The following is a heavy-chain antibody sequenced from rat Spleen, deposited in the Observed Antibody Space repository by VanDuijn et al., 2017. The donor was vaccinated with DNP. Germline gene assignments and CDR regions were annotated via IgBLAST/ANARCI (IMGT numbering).Heavy chain of an antibody. CDR1: GFTFSDYY. CDR3: ARHRTIMPYYYAMDA. CDR2: ISYNGGTP. Sequence: EVLLVESDGGLVQPGRSLKLSCAASGFTFSDYYMAWVRQAPAKGLEWVATISYNGGTPYYRDSVKGRLTISRDNAQSTLYLQMDSLRSEDTATYYCARHRTIMPYYYAMDAWGQGASVTVSS. V-gene: IGHV5-7*01. J-gene: IGHJ4*01. D-gene: IGHD1-12*01.